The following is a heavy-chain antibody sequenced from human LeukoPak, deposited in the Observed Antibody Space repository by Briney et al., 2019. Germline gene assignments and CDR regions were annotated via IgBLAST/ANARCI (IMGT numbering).Heavy chain of an antibody. CDR3: ARDLAYYYDSGGSRGHYYFYGMDV. J-gene: IGHJ6*02. CDR2: INTDGSNT. Sequence: PGGSLRLSCAASGFTFSNYWLHWVRQAPGKGLVWVSRINTDGSNTTYADSVKGRFTISRDNVKNTLYLQMNSLRAEDMAVYYCARDLAYYYDSGGSRGHYYFYGMDVWGHGTTVSVSS. D-gene: IGHD3-10*01. V-gene: IGHV3-74*01. CDR1: GFTFSNYW.